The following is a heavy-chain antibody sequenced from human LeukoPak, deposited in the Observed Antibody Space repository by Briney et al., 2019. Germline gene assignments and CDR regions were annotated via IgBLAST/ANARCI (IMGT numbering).Heavy chain of an antibody. CDR2: IHYSGNT. CDR1: GASISSFY. J-gene: IGHJ4*02. V-gene: IGHV4-59*12. D-gene: IGHD5-12*01. Sequence: SETLSLTCTVSGASISSFYWSWIRQPPGKGLEWIGYIHYSGNTNYNPSLKTRVTISRDMSKNLISLKLTSLTAADTAVYYCARDSGQHKGYDWSHWGQGTLVTVSS. CDR3: ARDSGQHKGYDWSH.